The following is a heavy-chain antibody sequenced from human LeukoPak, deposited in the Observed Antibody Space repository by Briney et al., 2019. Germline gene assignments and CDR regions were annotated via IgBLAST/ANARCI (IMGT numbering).Heavy chain of an antibody. CDR1: GTSINNYY. Sequence: SETLSLTCTVSGTSINNYYLSWFRQPDGKGLEWIGRIYFSGSTNYNPSLKSRITMSLDTSKNQFSLNLRFVTAADTAVYFCAREMAVAGPCTFDIWGQGTEVTVSS. D-gene: IGHD4-23*01. J-gene: IGHJ3*02. V-gene: IGHV4-4*07. CDR3: AREMAVAGPCTFDI. CDR2: IYFSGST.